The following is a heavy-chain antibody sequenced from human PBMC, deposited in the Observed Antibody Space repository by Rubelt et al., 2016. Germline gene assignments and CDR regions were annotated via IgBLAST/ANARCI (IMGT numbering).Heavy chain of an antibody. CDR3: ARDRDRYFADD. D-gene: IGHD3-9*01. Sequence: AQPGGSPRLSCAASGFTFSSYWMTWVRQAPGKGLEWVANIRQDASEKFYVDSVKGRFTISRDNAKNSLYLQMNSLRAEDTAVYYCARDRDRYFADDWGQGTLVSVSS. V-gene: IGHV3-7*01. CDR1: GFTFSSYW. CDR2: IRQDASEK. J-gene: IGHJ4*02.